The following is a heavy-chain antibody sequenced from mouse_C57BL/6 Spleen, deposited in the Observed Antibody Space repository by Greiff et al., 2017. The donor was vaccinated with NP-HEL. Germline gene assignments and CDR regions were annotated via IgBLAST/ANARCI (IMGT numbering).Heavy chain of an antibody. V-gene: IGHV1-63*01. D-gene: IGHD1-1*01. CDR2: IYPGGGYT. CDR3: AVYYGRSYYAMDY. CDR1: GYTFTNYW. Sequence: VKLMESGAELVRPGTSVKMSCKASGYTFTNYWIGWAKQRPGHGLEWIGDIYPGGGYTKYNEKFKGKATMTADKSSTTAYMTFSSLTSEDSAIYYWAVYYGRSYYAMDYWGQGTSVTVSS. J-gene: IGHJ4*01.